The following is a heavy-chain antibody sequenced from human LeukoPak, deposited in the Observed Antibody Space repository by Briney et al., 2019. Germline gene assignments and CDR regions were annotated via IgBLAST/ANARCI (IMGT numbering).Heavy chain of an antibody. D-gene: IGHD2-2*01. V-gene: IGHV3-23*01. Sequence: GESLRLSCAASGFTFSNNAMSWVRQAPGKGLEWVSAVNGSGVVTHYAASVRGRFTISRDNSKNTLYLEMNSLRAEDTAVYYCARVLAYCSSTSCHDYWGQGTLVTVYS. J-gene: IGHJ4*02. CDR2: VNGSGVVT. CDR3: ARVLAYCSSTSCHDY. CDR1: GFTFSNNA.